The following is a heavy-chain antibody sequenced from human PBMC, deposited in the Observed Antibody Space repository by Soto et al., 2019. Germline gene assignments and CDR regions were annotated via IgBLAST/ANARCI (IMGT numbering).Heavy chain of an antibody. CDR3: ARLKSYRTSAFDY. CDR1: GYTFTSYA. CDR2: INAGNGNT. Sequence: ASVKVSCKAPGYTFTSYAMHWVRQAPGQRLEWMGWINAGNGNTKYSQKFQGRVTITRDTSASTAYMELSSLRSEDTAVYYCARLKSYRTSAFDYWGQGTLVTVSS. V-gene: IGHV1-3*01. D-gene: IGHD1-26*01. J-gene: IGHJ4*02.